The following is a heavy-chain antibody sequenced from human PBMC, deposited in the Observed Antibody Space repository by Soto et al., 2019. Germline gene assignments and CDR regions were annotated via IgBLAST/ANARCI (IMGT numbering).Heavy chain of an antibody. D-gene: IGHD2-2*01. CDR2: LGIYASP. V-gene: IGHV3-23*01. J-gene: IGHJ6*02. Sequence: GGSLRLSCAASEVSESTFSTYVMTWVGQPPGKWVQSVSHLGIYASPSYADSVKGRLTISRANYKNTVFLQMSGLSVEDTAIYYSAKYGPSSSDPLCYGMDVSGRLTPVTVCS. CDR3: AKYGPSSSDPLCYGMDV. CDR1: EVSESTFSTYV.